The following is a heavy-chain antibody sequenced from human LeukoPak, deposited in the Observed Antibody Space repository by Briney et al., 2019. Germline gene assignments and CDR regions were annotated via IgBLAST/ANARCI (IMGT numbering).Heavy chain of an antibody. J-gene: IGHJ4*02. CDR2: INADNGNT. V-gene: IGHV1-3*01. D-gene: IGHD3-10*01. CDR1: GYTFTRNA. CDR3: ARAIHNSYYYGSGSYYHFDY. Sequence: ASVKVSCKASGYTFTRNAMNWVRQAPGQRLEWMGWINADNGNTEYSHKFQGRVTITRDTSASTDYMELSSLRSEDTAVYYCARAIHNSYYYGSGSYYHFDYWGQGTLVTVSS.